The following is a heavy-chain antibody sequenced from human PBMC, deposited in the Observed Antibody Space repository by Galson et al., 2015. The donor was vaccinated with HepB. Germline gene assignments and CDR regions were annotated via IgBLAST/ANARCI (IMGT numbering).Heavy chain of an antibody. D-gene: IGHD6-13*01. Sequence: SVKVSCKASGYTFTSYAMNWVRQAPGQGLEWMGWINTNTGNPTYAQGFTGRFVFSLDTSVSTAYLQISSLKAEDTAVYYCAGGEQQLAEVYYYYGMDVWGQGTTVTVSS. V-gene: IGHV7-4-1*02. J-gene: IGHJ6*02. CDR2: INTNTGNP. CDR3: AGGEQQLAEVYYYYGMDV. CDR1: GYTFTSYA.